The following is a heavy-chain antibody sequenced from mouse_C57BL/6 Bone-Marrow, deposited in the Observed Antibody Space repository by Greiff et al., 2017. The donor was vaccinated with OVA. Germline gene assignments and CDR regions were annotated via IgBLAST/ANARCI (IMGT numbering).Heavy chain of an antibody. Sequence: EVKLVESGAGLVKPGGSLKLSCAASGFTFSSYAMSWVRQTPEKRLEWVAYISSGGDYIYYADTVKGRFTISRDKASNTLYLQMSSLKSEDTAMYYCTRDYYCNYRTWYFDVWGTGTTVTVSS. CDR1: GFTFSSYA. J-gene: IGHJ1*03. V-gene: IGHV5-9-1*02. D-gene: IGHD2-1*01. CDR3: TRDYYCNYRTWYFDV. CDR2: ISSGGDYI.